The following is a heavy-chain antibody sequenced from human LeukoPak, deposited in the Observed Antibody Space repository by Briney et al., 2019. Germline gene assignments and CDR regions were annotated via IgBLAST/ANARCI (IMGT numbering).Heavy chain of an antibody. V-gene: IGHV3-74*01. D-gene: IGHD6-6*01. Sequence: GGSLRLSCAASGFTFSSYWMHWVRQAPGKGLVWVSRINSDGSSTSYADSVKGRFTISRDNAKNTLYLQMNSLRAEDTAVYYCARVGIAARPDLQYGMDAWGQGTTVTVSS. CDR2: INSDGSST. J-gene: IGHJ6*02. CDR3: ARVGIAARPDLQYGMDA. CDR1: GFTFSSYW.